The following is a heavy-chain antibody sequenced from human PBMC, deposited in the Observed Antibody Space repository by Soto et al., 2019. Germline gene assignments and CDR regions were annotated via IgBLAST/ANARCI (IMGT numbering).Heavy chain of an antibody. Sequence: EVQLVESGGGLVQPGGSLRLSCAASGLTFSSYRMHWVRQAPGKGLVWVSRINSDGSRTGYADSVRGRFTISRDNAKNTVYLQMNSLRAEDTALYYCAGETVAGYYSYYMDVWGKGTTVSVS. V-gene: IGHV3-74*01. D-gene: IGHD6-19*01. J-gene: IGHJ6*03. CDR2: INSDGSRT. CDR3: AGETVAGYYSYYMDV. CDR1: GLTFSSYR.